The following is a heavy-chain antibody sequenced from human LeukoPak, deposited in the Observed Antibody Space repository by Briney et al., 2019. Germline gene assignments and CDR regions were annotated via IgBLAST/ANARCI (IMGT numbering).Heavy chain of an antibody. J-gene: IGHJ4*02. D-gene: IGHD3-3*01. CDR2: IKSKTDGGTT. CDR1: GFTFSNAW. Sequence: PGGSLRLSCAASGFTFSNAWMSWVRQAPGKGLEWVGRIKSKTDGGTTDYAAPVKGRFTISRDDSKNTLYLQMNSLKTEDTAVYYCTTEQYDFWSGYPPRTFDYWGQGTLVTVSS. CDR3: TTEQYDFWSGYPPRTFDY. V-gene: IGHV3-15*01.